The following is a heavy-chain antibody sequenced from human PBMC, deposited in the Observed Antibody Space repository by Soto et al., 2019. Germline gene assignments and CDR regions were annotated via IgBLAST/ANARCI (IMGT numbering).Heavy chain of an antibody. CDR2: IDGSGGDR. Sequence: EVQLLESGGGLVQPGGSLTLSFTGSGFTFSIYAMDWVRQAPGTGLEWVSVIDGSGGDRSIADSVKGRFTISRDNSKNKLYLHMSILRAEDTARYYCAKEMVAAAYVESSPFDLWGQGTLVTVSS. V-gene: IGHV3-23*01. J-gene: IGHJ4*02. CDR1: GFTFSIYA. CDR3: AKEMVAAAYVESSPFDL. D-gene: IGHD2-15*01.